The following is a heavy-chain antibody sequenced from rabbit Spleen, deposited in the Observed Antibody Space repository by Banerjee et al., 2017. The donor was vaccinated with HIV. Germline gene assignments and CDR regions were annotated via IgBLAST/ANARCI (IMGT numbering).Heavy chain of an antibody. CDR3: ARDTSSSFSSYGMDL. J-gene: IGHJ6*01. D-gene: IGHD1-1*01. V-gene: IGHV1S40*01. CDR1: GVSFSGSSY. CDR2: IETDSSGFT. Sequence: QSLEESGGDLVKPGASLTLTCTASGVSFSGSSYMSWVRQAPGKGLEWIACIETDSSGFTYFATWAIGRFTISKTSSTTVTLQVTSLTAADTATYFCARDTSSSFSSYGMDLWGPGTLVTVS.